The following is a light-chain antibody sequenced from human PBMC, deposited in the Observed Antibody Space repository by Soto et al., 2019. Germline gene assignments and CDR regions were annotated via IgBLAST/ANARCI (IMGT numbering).Light chain of an antibody. J-gene: IGKJ1*01. Sequence: VLTQSPVTPSLSPGDRATLSCRASQNIDRYLAWYQQKPGQAPRLLIYDASNRATGIPSRFGGSGSGTEFTLTISSLQPDDFATYYCQQYNAYSWTFGQGTKVDIK. CDR3: QQYNAYSWT. CDR1: QNIDRY. V-gene: IGKV3-11*01. CDR2: DAS.